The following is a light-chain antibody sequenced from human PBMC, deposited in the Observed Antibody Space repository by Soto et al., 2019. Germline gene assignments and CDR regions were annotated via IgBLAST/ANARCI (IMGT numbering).Light chain of an antibody. Sequence: QSALTQPASVSGSPGQSITISCTGNSSDVGGYNYVSWYQQHPGKAPKLLIYEVSTRPSGVSSRFSGSKSGNTAFLTISGIQAEVEADYYCSSYTSSSTWVVGGGTK. CDR1: SSDVGGYNY. J-gene: IGLJ3*02. CDR3: SSYTSSSTWV. CDR2: EVS. V-gene: IGLV2-14*01.